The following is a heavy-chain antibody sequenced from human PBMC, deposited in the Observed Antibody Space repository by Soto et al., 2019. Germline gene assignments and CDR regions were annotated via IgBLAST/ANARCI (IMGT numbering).Heavy chain of an antibody. J-gene: IGHJ3*02. D-gene: IGHD3-22*01. Sequence: GGSLRLSCAASGLTFSSYAMSWVRQAPGKGLEWVSAISGSGGSTYYADSVKGRFTISRDNSKNTLYLQMNSLRAEDTAVYYCAKDHFGSGYEGHYAFDIWGQGTMVTVSS. CDR3: AKDHFGSGYEGHYAFDI. CDR2: ISGSGGST. V-gene: IGHV3-23*01. CDR1: GLTFSSYA.